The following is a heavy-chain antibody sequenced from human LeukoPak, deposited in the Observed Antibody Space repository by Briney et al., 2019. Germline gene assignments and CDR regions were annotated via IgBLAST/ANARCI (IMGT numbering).Heavy chain of an antibody. CDR1: GYTFTSYY. J-gene: IGHJ4*02. CDR2: INPGGGST. D-gene: IGHD2-2*01. V-gene: IGHV1-46*01. Sequence: ASVKVSCKASGYTFTSYYMHWVRQAPGQGLEWMGIINPGGGSTSYAQKFQGRVTMTRDTSTSTVYMELSSLRSEDTAVYYCARADCSSTSCYPSDYWGQGTLVTVSS. CDR3: ARADCSSTSCYPSDY.